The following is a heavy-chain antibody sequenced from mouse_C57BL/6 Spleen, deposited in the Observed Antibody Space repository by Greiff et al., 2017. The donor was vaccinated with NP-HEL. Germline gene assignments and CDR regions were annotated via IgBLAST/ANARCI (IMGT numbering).Heavy chain of an antibody. D-gene: IGHD1-1*01. J-gene: IGHJ1*03. CDR3: AREVLRRWYFDV. CDR1: GYSFTSYY. Sequence: QVQLKQSGPELVKPGASVKISCKASGYSFTSYYIHWVKQRPGQGLEWIGWIYPGSGNTKYNEKFKGKATLTADTSSSTAYTQLSSLTSEDSAVYYCAREVLRRWYFDVWGTGTTVTVSS. V-gene: IGHV1-66*01. CDR2: IYPGSGNT.